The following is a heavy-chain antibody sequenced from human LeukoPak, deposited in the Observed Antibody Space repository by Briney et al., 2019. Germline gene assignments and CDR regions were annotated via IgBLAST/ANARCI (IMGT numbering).Heavy chain of an antibody. CDR2: IYYSGST. V-gene: IGHV4-59*01. Sequence: PSETLSLTCTVSGGSISSYYWSWIRQPPGKGLEWIGYIYYSGSTNYNPPLKSRVTISVDTSKDQFSLKLSSVTAADTAVYYCARRLYCSGGSCPIPYYYYYMDVWGKGTTVTVSS. CDR1: GGSISSYY. D-gene: IGHD2-15*01. CDR3: ARRLYCSGGSCPIPYYYYYMDV. J-gene: IGHJ6*03.